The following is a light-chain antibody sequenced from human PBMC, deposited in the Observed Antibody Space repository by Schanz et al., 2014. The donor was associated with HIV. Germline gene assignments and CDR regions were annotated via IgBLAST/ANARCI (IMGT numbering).Light chain of an antibody. V-gene: IGKV3-20*01. CDR2: GAS. Sequence: EIVMTQSPGTLSVSPGERATLSCRASQTVSNNLAWYQQKPGQAPRLLIYGASSRATGIPDRFSGSGSGPDFTLTISRLEPEDFAVYYCQQYGSSPLYTFGQGTKLEIK. J-gene: IGKJ2*01. CDR3: QQYGSSPLYT. CDR1: QTVSNN.